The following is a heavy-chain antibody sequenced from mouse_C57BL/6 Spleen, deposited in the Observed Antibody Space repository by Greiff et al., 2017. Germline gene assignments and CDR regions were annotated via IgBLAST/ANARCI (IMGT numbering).Heavy chain of an antibody. V-gene: IGHV1-26*01. Sequence: EVQLQQSGPELVKPGASVKISCKASGYTFTDYYMNWVKQSHGKSLEWIGDINPNNGGTSYNQKFKGKATLTVDQSSSTAYMELRSLTSEDSAVYYCAKGYGSSYGYCDVWGTGTTVTVSS. CDR3: AKGYGSSYGYCDV. CDR1: GYTFTDYY. D-gene: IGHD1-1*01. CDR2: INPNNGGT. J-gene: IGHJ1*03.